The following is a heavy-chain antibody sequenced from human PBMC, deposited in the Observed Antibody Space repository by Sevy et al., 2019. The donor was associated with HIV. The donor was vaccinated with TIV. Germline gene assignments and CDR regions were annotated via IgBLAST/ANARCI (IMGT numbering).Heavy chain of an antibody. V-gene: IGHV3-23*01. CDR3: AKDIDSSGYYYFDY. CDR1: GFSFSSYA. CDR2: ISGSGGST. D-gene: IGHD6-19*01. Sequence: GGSLRLSCAASGFSFSSYAMSWVRQAPGKGLEWVSGISGSGGSTYYADSVKGRFTISRDNSKNTLYLQMNSLRAEGTALYYCAKDIDSSGYYYFDYWGQGTLVTVSS. J-gene: IGHJ4*02.